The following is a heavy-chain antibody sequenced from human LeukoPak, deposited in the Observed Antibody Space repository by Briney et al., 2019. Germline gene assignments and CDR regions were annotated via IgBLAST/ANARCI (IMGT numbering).Heavy chain of an antibody. D-gene: IGHD6-13*01. CDR3: ARRLRAGYSSSWVNWFDP. J-gene: IGHJ5*02. Sequence: SETLSLTCAVSGGSISSSSYYWGWIRQPPGKGLEWIGSIYYSGSTYYNPSLKSRVTISVDTSKNQFSLKLSSVTAADTAVYYCARRLRAGYSSSWVNWFDPWGQGTLVTVSS. CDR1: GGSISSSSYY. CDR2: IYYSGST. V-gene: IGHV4-39*07.